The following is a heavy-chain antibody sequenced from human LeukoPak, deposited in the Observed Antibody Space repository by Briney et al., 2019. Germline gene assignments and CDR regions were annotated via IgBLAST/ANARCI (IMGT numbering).Heavy chain of an antibody. J-gene: IGHJ4*02. Sequence: AGSLRLSCAASGFTFSSYGMHWVRQAPGKGLEWVAVISYDGSNKYYADSVKGRFTISRDNSKNTLYLQMNSLRAEDTAVYYCAKDPGGSQPNDYWGQGTLVTVSS. V-gene: IGHV3-30*18. CDR1: GFTFSSYG. CDR3: AKDPGGSQPNDY. CDR2: ISYDGSNK. D-gene: IGHD1-26*01.